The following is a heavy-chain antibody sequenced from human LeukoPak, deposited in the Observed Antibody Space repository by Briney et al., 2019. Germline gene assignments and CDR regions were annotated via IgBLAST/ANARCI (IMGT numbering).Heavy chain of an antibody. Sequence: GGCLRLSCAASGFTFGTYNMLWVRQTPGKGLEWLFYINSGGSAVHYADSVKDRFTFSRDNAKNSLYLQMNSLRVEDTGIYYCARVGSRGDWFDYWGQGTRVTVSS. V-gene: IGHV3-48*01. CDR1: GFTFGTYN. CDR3: ARVGSRGDWFDY. CDR2: INSGGSAV. J-gene: IGHJ5*01. D-gene: IGHD1-26*01.